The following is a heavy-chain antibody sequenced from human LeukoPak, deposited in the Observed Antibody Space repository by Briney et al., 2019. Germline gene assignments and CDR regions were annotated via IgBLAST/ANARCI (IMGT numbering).Heavy chain of an antibody. D-gene: IGHD3-10*01. CDR3: ASSDPSLDAFDI. J-gene: IGHJ3*02. Sequence: SETLSLTCAVSGGSISSGGYSWSWIRQPPGKGLEWIGYIYHSGSTYYNPSLKSRVTISVDTSKNQFSLKLSSVTAADTAVYYCASSDPSLDAFDIWGQGTMVAVSS. CDR2: IYHSGST. CDR1: GGSISSGGYS. V-gene: IGHV4-30-2*02.